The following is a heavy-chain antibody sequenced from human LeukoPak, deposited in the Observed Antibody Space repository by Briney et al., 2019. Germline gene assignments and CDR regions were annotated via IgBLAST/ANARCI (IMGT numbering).Heavy chain of an antibody. CDR1: GGSISSYY. CDR3: ARAGRQQLVHYYYYYMDV. CDR2: IYTSGST. J-gene: IGHJ6*03. D-gene: IGHD6-13*01. V-gene: IGHV4-4*09. Sequence: SETLSLTSTVSGGSISSYYWSWIRQPPGKGLEWIGYIYTSGSTNYNPSLKSRVTISVDTSKNQFSLKLSSVTAADTAVYYCARAGRQQLVHYYYYYMDVWGKGTTVTVSS.